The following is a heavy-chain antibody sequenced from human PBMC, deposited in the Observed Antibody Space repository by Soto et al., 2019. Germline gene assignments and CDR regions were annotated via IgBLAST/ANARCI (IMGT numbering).Heavy chain of an antibody. J-gene: IGHJ4*02. CDR1: GFTFSGYD. D-gene: IGHD5-18*01. V-gene: IGHV3-13*01. CDR2: IGTAGDT. Sequence: VGSLRLSCAASGFTFSGYDMHWVRQATGKGLEWVSAIGTAGDTYYPGSVKGRFTISRENAKNSLYLQMNSLRAGDTAVYYCARVSPDKAMTAGFDYWGQGTLVTVSS. CDR3: ARVSPDKAMTAGFDY.